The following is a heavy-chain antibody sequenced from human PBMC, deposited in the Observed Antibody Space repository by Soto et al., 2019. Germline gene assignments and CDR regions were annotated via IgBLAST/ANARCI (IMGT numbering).Heavy chain of an antibody. V-gene: IGHV3-30*18. D-gene: IGHD5-18*01. CDR2: ISYDGSNK. CDR3: AKDLNPPHLQLWLRGPSGMDV. CDR1: GFTFSSYG. Sequence: GGSLRLSCAASGFTFSSYGMHWVRQAPGKGLEWVAVISYDGSNKYYADSGKGRFTISRDNSKNTLYLQMNSLRAEDTAVYYCAKDLNPPHLQLWLRGPSGMDVWGQGTTVTVSS. J-gene: IGHJ6*02.